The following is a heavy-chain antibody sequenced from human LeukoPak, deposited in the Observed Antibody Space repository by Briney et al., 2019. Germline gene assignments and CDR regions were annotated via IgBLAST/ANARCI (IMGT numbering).Heavy chain of an antibody. Sequence: GGSLRLSCAASGFTFSNYAMSWVRQAPGKGLEWVSSISGTGGSTYYADSVKGRFTISRDNSNNTLFLQMNSLRAEDTAVYYCAKVRTGHYFDYWGQGTLVTVSS. CDR3: AKVRTGHYFDY. CDR1: GFTFSNYA. CDR2: ISGTGGST. D-gene: IGHD1-1*01. J-gene: IGHJ4*02. V-gene: IGHV3-23*01.